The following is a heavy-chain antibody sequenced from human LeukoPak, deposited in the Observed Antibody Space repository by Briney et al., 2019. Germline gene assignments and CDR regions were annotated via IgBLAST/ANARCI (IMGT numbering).Heavy chain of an antibody. D-gene: IGHD3-9*01. CDR3: ARGRGPKDYDILTGYYKGDY. J-gene: IGHJ4*02. Sequence: ASVKVSCKASGYTFTGYYMHWVRQAPGQGLEWMGWINPNSGGTNYAQKLQGRVTMTTDTSTSTAYMELRSLRSDDTAVYYCARGRGPKDYDILTGYYKGDYWGQGTLVTVSS. CDR1: GYTFTGYY. V-gene: IGHV1-2*02. CDR2: INPNSGGT.